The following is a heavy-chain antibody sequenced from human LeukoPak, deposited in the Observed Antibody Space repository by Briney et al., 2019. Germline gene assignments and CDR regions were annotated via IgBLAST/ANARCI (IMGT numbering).Heavy chain of an antibody. D-gene: IGHD3-10*01. CDR1: GGSMGSSSYY. CDR3: AGDGSGSYGYYYYGMDV. V-gene: IGHV4-39*01. Sequence: PSETLSLTCTVSGGSMGSSSYYWGWIRQPPGKGLEWIGNIYNRGSTYYNPSLKSRVTISVDTSKNQFSLKLNSVTAADTAVYYCAGDGSGSYGYYYYGMDVWGQGTTVTVSS. CDR2: IYNRGST. J-gene: IGHJ6*02.